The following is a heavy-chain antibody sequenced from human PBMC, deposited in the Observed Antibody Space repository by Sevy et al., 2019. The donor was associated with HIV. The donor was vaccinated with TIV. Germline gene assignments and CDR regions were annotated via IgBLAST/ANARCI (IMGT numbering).Heavy chain of an antibody. D-gene: IGHD3-9*01. CDR1: GYTFTGYY. J-gene: IGHJ4*02. CDR2: INPNSGGT. V-gene: IGHV1-2*04. CDR3: ARDRGILTGYPLDYFDY. Sequence: ASVKVSCKASGYTFTGYYMHWVRQAPGQGLEWMGWINPNSGGTNYAQKFQGWVTMTRDTSISTAYMELSRLRSDDTAVYYCARDRGILTGYPLDYFDYWGQGTLVTVSS.